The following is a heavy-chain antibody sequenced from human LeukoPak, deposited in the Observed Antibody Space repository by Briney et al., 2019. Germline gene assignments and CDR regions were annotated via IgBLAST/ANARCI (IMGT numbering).Heavy chain of an antibody. CDR2: VSLDGNSK. Sequence: GGSLRLSCAASGFTFNIYVIHWFRQAPDKGLEWVATVSLDGNSKFYAPSVKGRFTISRDNSLNTLFLQMSGLRPEDTALYSCARERTTTSWGSFDVWGQGTKVTVSS. CDR1: GFTFNIYV. CDR3: ARERTTTSWGSFDV. J-gene: IGHJ3*01. D-gene: IGHD1-1*01. V-gene: IGHV3-30*03.